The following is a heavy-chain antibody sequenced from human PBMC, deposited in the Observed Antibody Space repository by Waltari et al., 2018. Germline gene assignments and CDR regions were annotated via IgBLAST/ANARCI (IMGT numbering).Heavy chain of an antibody. CDR1: GFTFSSYS. CDR3: ARAGGYCTNGVCHYYYYGMDV. D-gene: IGHD2-8*01. Sequence: EVQLVESGGGLVKPGGSLRLSCAASGFTFSSYSMNWVRQAPGKGLEWVSSISSSSYIYYADSVKGRFTISRDNAKNSLYLQMNSLRAEDTAVYYCARAGGYCTNGVCHYYYYGMDVWGQGTTVTVSS. CDR2: ISSSSYI. J-gene: IGHJ6*02. V-gene: IGHV3-21*01.